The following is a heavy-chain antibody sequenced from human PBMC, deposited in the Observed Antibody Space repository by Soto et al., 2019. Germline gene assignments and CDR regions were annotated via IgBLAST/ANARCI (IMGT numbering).Heavy chain of an antibody. V-gene: IGHV4-61*08. J-gene: IGHJ6*02. D-gene: IGHD2-2*01. CDR1: GGSISSGDYY. Sequence: PSETLSLTCTVSGGSISSGDYYWSWIRQPPGKGLEWIGYIYYSGSTNYNPSLKSRVTISVDTSKNQFSLKLSSVTAADTAVYYCARGLYYCSSTSCYVGGSSMDVWGQGTTVTVSS. CDR3: ARGLYYCSSTSCYVGGSSMDV. CDR2: IYYSGST.